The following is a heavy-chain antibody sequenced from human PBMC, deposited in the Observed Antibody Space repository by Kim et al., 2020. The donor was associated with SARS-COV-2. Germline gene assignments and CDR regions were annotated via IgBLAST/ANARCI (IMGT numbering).Heavy chain of an antibody. D-gene: IGHD3-16*01. Sequence: SETLSLTCAVSGGSFSGYYWSWIRQPPGKGLEWIGEINHSGSTNYNPSLKSRVTISVDTSKNQFSLKLSSVTAADTAVYYCARDLGAKTSFDYWGQGTLVTVSS. J-gene: IGHJ4*02. CDR2: INHSGST. CDR3: ARDLGAKTSFDY. V-gene: IGHV4-34*01. CDR1: GGSFSGYY.